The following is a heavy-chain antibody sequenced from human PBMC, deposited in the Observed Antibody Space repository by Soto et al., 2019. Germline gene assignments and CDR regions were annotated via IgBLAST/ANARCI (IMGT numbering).Heavy chain of an antibody. D-gene: IGHD3-3*01. CDR2: ISYDGSNK. J-gene: IGHJ4*02. Sequence: QVPLVESGGGVVQPGRSLRLSCAASGFTFSIYAMHWVRQAPGTGLEWVAVISYDGSNKYYADSVKGRFTISRDNSKNTLYLPMNSLRVEDTAVYYCARDKRDLRFLEWSYYFDFWGQGTLFTVSS. V-gene: IGHV3-30-3*01. CDR1: GFTFSIYA. CDR3: ARDKRDLRFLEWSYYFDF.